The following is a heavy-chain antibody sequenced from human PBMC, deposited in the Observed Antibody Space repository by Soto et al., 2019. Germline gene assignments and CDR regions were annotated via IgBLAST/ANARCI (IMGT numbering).Heavy chain of an antibody. J-gene: IGHJ4*02. CDR3: ARAGGDSRILYFYYFDY. D-gene: IGHD2-8*01. CDR2: INAGNGNT. V-gene: IGHV1-3*01. CDR1: GYTFTSYA. Sequence: QVQLVQSGAEVKKPGASVKVSCKASGYTFTSYAMHWVRQAPGQRLEWMGWINAGNGNTKYSQKFQGRVTLTRDTSASTAYMELSSLRSEDTAVYYCARAGGDSRILYFYYFDYWGQGTLVTVSS.